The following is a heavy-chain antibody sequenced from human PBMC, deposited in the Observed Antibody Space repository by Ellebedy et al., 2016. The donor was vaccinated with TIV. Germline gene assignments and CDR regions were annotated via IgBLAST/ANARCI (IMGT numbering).Heavy chain of an antibody. CDR3: ARDHMIVGIDAFDI. CDR1: GYTFTSYA. D-gene: IGHD3-22*01. Sequence: ASVKVSCKASGYTFTSYAMHWVRQAPGQRLEWMGWINAGNGNTKYSQKFQGRVTITRDTSASTAYMELCSLRSEDTAVYYCARDHMIVGIDAFDIWGQGTMVTVSS. J-gene: IGHJ3*02. CDR2: INAGNGNT. V-gene: IGHV1-3*01.